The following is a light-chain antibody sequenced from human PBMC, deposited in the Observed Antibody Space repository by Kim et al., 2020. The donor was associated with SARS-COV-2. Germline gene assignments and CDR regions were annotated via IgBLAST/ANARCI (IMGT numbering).Light chain of an antibody. CDR3: LQYGSSPHI. V-gene: IGKV3D-20*01. J-gene: IGKJ2*01. Sequence: DIVLTQSPTTLSLSPGEEASLSCRASQSVDNDYLAWYQQHPGQAPKLLIYDASTRVTGVPDRFSGSGSGTDYSLTISRLEPEDFAVYYCLQYGSSPHIFGQGTKLEI. CDR2: DAS. CDR1: QSVDNDY.